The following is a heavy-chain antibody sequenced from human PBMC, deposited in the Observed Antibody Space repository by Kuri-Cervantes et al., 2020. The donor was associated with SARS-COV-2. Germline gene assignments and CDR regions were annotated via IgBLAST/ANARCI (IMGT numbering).Heavy chain of an antibody. Sequence: SETLSLTCTVSGASISSSGYYWDWNRQPPGKGLEWIGSIYYTGSTYYNPSLKSRVTISVDTSKNQFSLKLTSVTAADTAVYYCARVRLCFDYWGQGTLVTVSS. V-gene: IGHV4-39*01. CDR1: GASISSSGYY. J-gene: IGHJ4*02. CDR3: ARVRLCFDY. CDR2: IYYTGST. D-gene: IGHD3-16*01.